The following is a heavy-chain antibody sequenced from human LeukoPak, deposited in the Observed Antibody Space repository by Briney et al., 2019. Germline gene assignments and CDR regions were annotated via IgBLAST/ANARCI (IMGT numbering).Heavy chain of an antibody. CDR2: ISAYNGNT. V-gene: IGHV1-18*01. D-gene: IGHD2-2*01. CDR1: GYTFTSYG. Sequence: GASVKVSRKASGYTFTSYGISWVRQAPGQGLEWMGWISAYNGNTNYAQKLQGRVAMTTDTSTSTAYMELRSLRSDDTAVYYCARVGCSSTSCYEVVGRWFDPWGQGTLITVSS. CDR3: ARVGCSSTSCYEVVGRWFDP. J-gene: IGHJ5*02.